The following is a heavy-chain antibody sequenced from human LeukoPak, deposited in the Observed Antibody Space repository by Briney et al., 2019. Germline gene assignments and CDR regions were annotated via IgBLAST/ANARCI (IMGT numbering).Heavy chain of an antibody. J-gene: IGHJ4*02. Sequence: GGSLRLSCAASGITVSTNYMSWVRQAPGKGLEWVSIAFSDGRTFYADSVKGRFTISRDSSKNTVFLQMNSLRAGDTAVYYCARGDFDYWAREPWSPSPQ. V-gene: IGHV3-53*01. CDR2: AFSDGRT. CDR1: GITVSTNY. CDR3: ARGDFDY.